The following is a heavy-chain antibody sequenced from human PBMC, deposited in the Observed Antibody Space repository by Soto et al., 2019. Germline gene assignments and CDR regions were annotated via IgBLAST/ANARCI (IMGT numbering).Heavy chain of an antibody. CDR2: IYYSGST. Sequence: QLQLQESGPGLVKPSETLSLTCTVSGGSISSSSYYWGWIRQPPGKGLEWIGSIYYSGSTYYNPSLTGRVTISVGTSKNQFSLTLSSVTAADTAVYYWARSMTTVVTLDYWGQGTLVTVSS. V-gene: IGHV4-39*01. J-gene: IGHJ4*02. CDR1: GGSISSSSYY. CDR3: ARSMTTVVTLDY. D-gene: IGHD4-17*01.